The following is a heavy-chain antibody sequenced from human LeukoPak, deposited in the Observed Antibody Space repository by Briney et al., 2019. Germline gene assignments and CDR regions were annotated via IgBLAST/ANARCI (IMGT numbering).Heavy chain of an antibody. Sequence: GESLKISCKGSGYSFTSYWIGWVRQMPGKGLEWMGIIYPGDSDTRYSPSFQGQVTISADKSISTAYLQWSSLKASDTAMYYCARHTSGGYSYGYVSELYYYYGMDVWGQGTTVTVSS. V-gene: IGHV5-51*01. D-gene: IGHD5-18*01. CDR3: ARHTSGGYSYGYVSELYYYYGMDV. CDR2: IYPGDSDT. J-gene: IGHJ6*02. CDR1: GYSFTSYW.